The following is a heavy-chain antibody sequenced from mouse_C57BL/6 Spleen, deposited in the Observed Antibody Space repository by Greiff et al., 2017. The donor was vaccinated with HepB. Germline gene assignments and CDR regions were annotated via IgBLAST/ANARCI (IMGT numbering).Heavy chain of an antibody. CDR1: GYTFTSYG. CDR2: IYPRSGNT. Sequence: QVQLKESGAELARPGASVKLSCKASGYTFTSYGISWVKQRTGQGLEWIGEIYPRSGNTYYNEKFKGKATLTADKSSSTAYMELRSLTSEDSAVYFCARKLDWYFDVWGTGTTVTVSS. CDR3: ARKLDWYFDV. V-gene: IGHV1-81*01. D-gene: IGHD4-1*01. J-gene: IGHJ1*03.